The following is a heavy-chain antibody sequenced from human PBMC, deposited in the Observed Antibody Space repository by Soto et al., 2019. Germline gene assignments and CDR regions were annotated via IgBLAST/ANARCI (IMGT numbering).Heavy chain of an antibody. CDR2: IWYDGSNK. J-gene: IGHJ6*02. CDR1: GFTFSSYG. Sequence: GGSLRLSCAASGFTFSSYGMHWVRQAPGKGLEWVAVIWYDGSNKYYADSVKGRFTISRDNSKNTLYLQMNSLRAEDTAVYYCARDGSSSGPYYYYGMDVWGQGTTVTVSS. D-gene: IGHD6-6*01. V-gene: IGHV3-33*01. CDR3: ARDGSSSGPYYYYGMDV.